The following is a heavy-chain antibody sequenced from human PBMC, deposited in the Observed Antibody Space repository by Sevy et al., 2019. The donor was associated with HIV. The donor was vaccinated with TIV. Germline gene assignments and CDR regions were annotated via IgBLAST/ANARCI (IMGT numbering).Heavy chain of an antibody. D-gene: IGHD2-21*02. CDR1: GYTFTGYY. CDR2: INPNSSDT. CDR3: ARDFLAVTSIPSDAFDI. J-gene: IGHJ3*02. V-gene: IGHV1-2*02. Sequence: ASVKVSCKASGYTFTGYYMNWVRQAPGQGLEWMGWINPNSSDTQYSEKFQGRVTMTRDTSISTDYMQLSSLRSDDTAVYYCARDFLAVTSIPSDAFDIWGQGTMVTVSS.